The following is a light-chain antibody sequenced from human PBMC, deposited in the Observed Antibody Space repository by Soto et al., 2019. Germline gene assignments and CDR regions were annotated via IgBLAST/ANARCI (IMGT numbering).Light chain of an antibody. Sequence: EIVLTQSPATLSLSRGERATLSCRASPTARSYLAWYQQKPGQAPRLLIYDVSNRATGVPARFSGSGSETHFSLTISRLEPEDFAVYYFQQRRNWPLTFGGGTKVDIK. CDR2: DVS. V-gene: IGKV3-11*01. J-gene: IGKJ4*01. CDR3: QQRRNWPLT. CDR1: PTARSY.